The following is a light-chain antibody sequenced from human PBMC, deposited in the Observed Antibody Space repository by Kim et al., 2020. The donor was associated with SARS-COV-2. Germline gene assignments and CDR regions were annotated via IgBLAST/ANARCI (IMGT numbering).Light chain of an antibody. CDR2: AAS. V-gene: IGKV3-15*01. CDR3: QHYNNWPPYT. J-gene: IGKJ2*01. Sequence: EIVMTQSPATLSVSPGERVTLSCRASQSVSNSLAWYQQKPGQAPRLLIYAASTRATGIPARFSGSGSGTEFTLTISSLQSEDFAVYYCQHYNNWPPYTFGQGTKLEI. CDR1: QSVSNS.